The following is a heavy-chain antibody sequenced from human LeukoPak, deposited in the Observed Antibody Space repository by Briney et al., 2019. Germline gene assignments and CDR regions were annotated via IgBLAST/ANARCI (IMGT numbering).Heavy chain of an antibody. J-gene: IGHJ3*02. Sequence: ASVKVSCKASGGTFSSYAISWVRQAPGQGLEWMGGIIPIFGTANYAQKFQGRVTITADESTSTAYMELSSLRSEDTAVYYCARGDMGDDAFDIWGRGTMVTVSS. D-gene: IGHD2-21*02. CDR3: ARGDMGDDAFDI. CDR2: IIPIFGTA. CDR1: GGTFSSYA. V-gene: IGHV1-69*13.